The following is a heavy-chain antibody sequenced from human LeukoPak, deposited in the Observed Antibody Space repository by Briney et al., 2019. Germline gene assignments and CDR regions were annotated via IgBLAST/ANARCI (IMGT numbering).Heavy chain of an antibody. V-gene: IGHV4-59*08. CDR1: GGSISSYY. D-gene: IGHD3-16*02. CDR2: IYYSGST. CDR3: ARHDTYYDYVWGSYRLSYFDY. Sequence: PSETLSLTCTVSGGSISSYYWSWIRQPPGKGLEWIGYIYYSGSTNYNPSLKSRVTISVDTSKNQFSLKLSSVTAADTAVYYCARHDTYYDYVWGSYRLSYFDYWGQGTLVTVSS. J-gene: IGHJ4*02.